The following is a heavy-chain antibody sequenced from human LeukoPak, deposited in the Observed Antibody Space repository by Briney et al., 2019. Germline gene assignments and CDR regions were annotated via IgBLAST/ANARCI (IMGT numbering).Heavy chain of an antibody. V-gene: IGHV1-69*04. CDR1: GGTFSSYA. Sequence: ASVKVSCKASGGTFSSYAISWVRQAPGQGLEWMGRIIPILGIANYAQKLQGRVTITADKSTSTAYMELSSLRSEDTAVYYCAREATPQGDYWGQGTLVTVSS. J-gene: IGHJ4*02. CDR3: AREATPQGDY. D-gene: IGHD5-12*01. CDR2: IIPILGIA.